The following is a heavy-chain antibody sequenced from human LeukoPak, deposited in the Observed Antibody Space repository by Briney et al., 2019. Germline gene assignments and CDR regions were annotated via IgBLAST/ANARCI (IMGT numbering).Heavy chain of an antibody. J-gene: IGHJ4*02. Sequence: GGSLSLSCAASGFTFDDYTMHWVRQAPGKGLEWVSLISWDGGSTYYADSVKGRFTISRDNSKNSLYLQMNSLRTEDTALYYCAKDRGDYSSGWYFDYWGQGTLVTVSS. CDR3: AKDRGDYSSGWYFDY. CDR1: GFTFDDYT. CDR2: ISWDGGST. D-gene: IGHD6-19*01. V-gene: IGHV3-43*01.